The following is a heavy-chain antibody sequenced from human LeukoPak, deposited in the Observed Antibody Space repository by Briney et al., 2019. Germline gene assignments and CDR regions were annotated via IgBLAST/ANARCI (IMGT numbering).Heavy chain of an antibody. D-gene: IGHD3-9*01. CDR2: ISDIDNTV. CDR1: GFTFSDYY. V-gene: IGHV3-11*01. Sequence: GGSLRLSCAASGFTFSDYYMSWIRQAPGKGLEWVSYISDIDNTVYYADSVKGRFTISRDNAKNSLYLQMNSLRAEDTAVYYCATHVLRYFDWPLYDYWGQGTLVTVSS. CDR3: ATHVLRYFDWPLYDY. J-gene: IGHJ4*02.